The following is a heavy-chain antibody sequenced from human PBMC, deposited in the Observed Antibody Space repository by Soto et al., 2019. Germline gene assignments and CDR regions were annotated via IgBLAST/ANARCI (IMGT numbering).Heavy chain of an antibody. CDR3: ARTQYYYDSSGYYYPGFFDY. CDR1: GGSISSYY. D-gene: IGHD3-22*01. J-gene: IGHJ4*02. Sequence: PSETLSLTCTVSGGSISSYYWSWIRQPPGKGLEWIGYIYHSGSTNYNPSLKSRVTISVDTSKNQFSLKLSSVTAADTAVYYCARTQYYYDSSGYYYPGFFDYWGQGTLVTVSS. CDR2: IYHSGST. V-gene: IGHV4-59*01.